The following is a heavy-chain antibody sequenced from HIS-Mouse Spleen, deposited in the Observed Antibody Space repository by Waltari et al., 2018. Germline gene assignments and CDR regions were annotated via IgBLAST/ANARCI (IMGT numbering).Heavy chain of an antibody. CDR3: AREIPYSSSWYDWYFDL. Sequence: QLQLQESGPGLVKPSETLSLTCTVSGGSISSSSYYWGWIRQPPGKGLEWIGSFYYSGSTDSNPSLKSRVTISVDTSKNQFSLKLSSVTAADTAVYYCAREIPYSSSWYDWYFDLWGRGTLVTVSS. V-gene: IGHV4-39*07. CDR2: FYYSGST. D-gene: IGHD6-13*01. J-gene: IGHJ2*01. CDR1: GGSISSSSYY.